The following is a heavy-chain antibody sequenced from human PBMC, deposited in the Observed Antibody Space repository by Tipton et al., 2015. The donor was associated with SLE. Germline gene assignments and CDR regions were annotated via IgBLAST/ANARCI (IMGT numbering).Heavy chain of an antibody. CDR1: GGSISSSSYY. D-gene: IGHD5-24*01. V-gene: IGHV4-39*07. Sequence: TLSLTCTVSGGSISSSSYYWGWIRQPPGKGLEWIGSIYYSGSTYYNPSLKSRVTISVDTSKNQFSLKLSSVTAADTAVYYCARRVREDYFDYWGQGTLVTVA. J-gene: IGHJ4*02. CDR3: ARRVREDYFDY. CDR2: IYYSGST.